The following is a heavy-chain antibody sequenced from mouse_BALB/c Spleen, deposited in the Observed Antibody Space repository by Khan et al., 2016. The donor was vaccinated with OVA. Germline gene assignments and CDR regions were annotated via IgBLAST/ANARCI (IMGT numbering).Heavy chain of an antibody. CDR2: ISYSGST. V-gene: IGHV3-2*02. D-gene: IGHD2-12*01. CDR1: GYSITANYA. J-gene: IGHJ4*01. Sequence: EVKLLESGPGLVKPSQSLSLTCTVTGYSITANYAWDWIRQFPGNKLEWMGYISYSGSTSYNPSFKSRFSISRDTSKNQFFLQLNSVTTEDTATSYCASDNYLGYAFDYWGQGTSVTVSS. CDR3: ASDNYLGYAFDY.